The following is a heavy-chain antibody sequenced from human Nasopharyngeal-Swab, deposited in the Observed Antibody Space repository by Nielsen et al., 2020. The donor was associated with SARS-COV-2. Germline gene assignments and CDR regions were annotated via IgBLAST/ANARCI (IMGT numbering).Heavy chain of an antibody. V-gene: IGHV4-34*01. Sequence: SETLSLTCAVYGGSFSGYYWSWIRQPPGKGLEWIGEINHSGSTNYNPPLKSRVTISVDTSKNQFSLKLSSVTAADTAVYYCARGRRITTPYGMDVWGQGTTVTVSS. CDR3: ARGRRITTPYGMDV. CDR1: GGSFSGYY. J-gene: IGHJ6*02. D-gene: IGHD3-16*01. CDR2: INHSGST.